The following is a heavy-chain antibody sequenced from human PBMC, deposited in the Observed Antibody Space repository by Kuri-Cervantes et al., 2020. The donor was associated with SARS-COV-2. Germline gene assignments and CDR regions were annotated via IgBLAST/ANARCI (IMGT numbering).Heavy chain of an antibody. CDR1: GYSIGSGYY. V-gene: IGHV4-38-2*02. Sequence: GSLRLSCTVSGYSIGSGYYWGWIRQPPGKGLEWIGSIYHSGSTYYNPSLKSRVTISVDTSKNQFSLKLSSVTAADTAVYYCARDLGGGSYYHFEVYFDYWGQGTLVTVSS. D-gene: IGHD1-26*01. CDR2: IYHSGST. J-gene: IGHJ4*02. CDR3: ARDLGGGSYYHFEVYFDY.